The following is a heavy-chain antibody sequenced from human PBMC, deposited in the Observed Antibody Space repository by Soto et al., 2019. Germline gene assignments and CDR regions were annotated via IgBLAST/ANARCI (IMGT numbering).Heavy chain of an antibody. D-gene: IGHD2-15*01. CDR3: TQGIGGGNACYFDF. V-gene: IGHV2-5*02. Sequence: QITLKESGPTLVKPTQTLTLTCTFSGFSLSTSDMGVGWIRQPPGKALEWLALIYWDDDKLHSPSLKSRLTITKDTSKNQMVLTMTNMDAVDTATYYCTQGIGGGNACYFDFWGQGTLVTVSS. CDR1: GFSLSTSDMG. J-gene: IGHJ4*02. CDR2: IYWDDDK.